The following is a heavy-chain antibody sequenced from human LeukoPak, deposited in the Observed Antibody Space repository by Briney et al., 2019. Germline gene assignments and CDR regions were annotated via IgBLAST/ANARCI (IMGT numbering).Heavy chain of an antibody. CDR1: GGSISNYH. CDR3: ARRHISSGWSFDY. D-gene: IGHD6-19*01. V-gene: IGHV4-4*07. J-gene: IGHJ4*02. CDR2: IHTSGST. Sequence: SETLSLTCTVSGGSISNYHWSWIRQPAGKGQEWIGQIHTSGSTNYNPPLKSRVTVSIDTPENQLSLTIRSVTAADTAIYYCARRHISSGWSFDYWGQGTLVTVSS.